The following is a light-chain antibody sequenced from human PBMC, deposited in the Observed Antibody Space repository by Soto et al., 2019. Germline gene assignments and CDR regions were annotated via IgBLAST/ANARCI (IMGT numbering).Light chain of an antibody. CDR1: QSVISNY. CDR2: GAS. CDR3: QHYNNWPPWT. V-gene: IGKV3-15*01. Sequence: EIVLTQSPGTLSLSPGERATLSCRASQSVISNYLAWYQQKPGQPPRLLIYGASTRATGIPARFSGSGSGTEFTLTISSLQSEDFAVYYCQHYNNWPPWTFGQGTKVDIK. J-gene: IGKJ1*01.